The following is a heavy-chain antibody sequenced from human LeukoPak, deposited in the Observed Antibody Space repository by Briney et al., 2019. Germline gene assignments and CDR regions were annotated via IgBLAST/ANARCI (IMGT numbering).Heavy chain of an antibody. J-gene: IGHJ5*02. CDR2: IKQDGSEK. Sequence: GGSLRLSCAASGFTFSSTWMSWVRQAPGKGLEWVAEIKQDGSEKYYVDSVKGRFTISRDNAKNSLYLQMNSLRDEDTAVYYCARAKDKCFNHWGQGTLVTVSS. CDR1: GFTFSSTW. V-gene: IGHV3-7*01. CDR3: ARAKDKCFNH.